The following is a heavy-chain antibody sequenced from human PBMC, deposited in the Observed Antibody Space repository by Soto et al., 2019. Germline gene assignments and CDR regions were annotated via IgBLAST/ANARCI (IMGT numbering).Heavy chain of an antibody. CDR2: ISGYNGDT. Sequence: ASVKVSCKASGYTYSRYGISWVRQAPGQGLEWMGWISGYNGDTNYAQKFQGRVTMTIDTSTTTAYMELRGLTSDDTALYYCAKNGQPPYYYYGLDVWGQGTTVTVSS. D-gene: IGHD2-8*01. J-gene: IGHJ6*02. CDR3: AKNGQPPYYYYGLDV. CDR1: GYTYSRYG. V-gene: IGHV1-18*01.